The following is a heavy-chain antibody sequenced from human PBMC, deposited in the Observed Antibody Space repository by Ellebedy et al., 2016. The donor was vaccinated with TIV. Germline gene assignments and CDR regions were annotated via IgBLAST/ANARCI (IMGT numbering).Heavy chain of an antibody. D-gene: IGHD3-9*01. CDR3: ATLRGYDILTGYLPRYSDL. Sequence: GGSLRLXXAASGFTFSSYAMSWVRQAPGKGLEWVSAISGSGGSTYYADSVKGRFTISRDNSKNTLYLQMYSLRAEDTAVYYCATLRGYDILTGYLPRYSDLWGRGTLVTVSS. J-gene: IGHJ2*01. V-gene: IGHV3-23*01. CDR1: GFTFSSYA. CDR2: ISGSGGST.